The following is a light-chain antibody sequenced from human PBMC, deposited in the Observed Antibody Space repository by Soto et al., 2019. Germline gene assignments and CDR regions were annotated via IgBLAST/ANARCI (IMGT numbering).Light chain of an antibody. J-gene: IGKJ5*01. V-gene: IGKV3-11*01. Sequence: EIVLTQSPATLSLSPGERATLSCGASQSVSSYLAWYQQKPGQAPGLLIYDASNRATGIPARFSGSGSGTDFTLTISSLEPEDFAVYYCQQRSNWPSITFGQGTRLEIK. CDR1: QSVSSY. CDR2: DAS. CDR3: QQRSNWPSIT.